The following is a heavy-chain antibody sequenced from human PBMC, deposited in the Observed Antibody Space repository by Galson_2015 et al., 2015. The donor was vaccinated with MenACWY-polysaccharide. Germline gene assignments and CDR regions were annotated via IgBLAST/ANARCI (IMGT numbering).Heavy chain of an antibody. Sequence: SVKVSCKASGDTFNDYAINWVRQAPGQGLEWMGWINTNTGKPTYPQNFPGRVVITSDTSASTAYLELSSLKAEDTAVYYCARAEFSRDVRCYFATWGQGTLVPVS. CDR3: ARAEFSRDVRCYFAT. V-gene: IGHV7-4-1*02. D-gene: IGHD2-15*01. J-gene: IGHJ5*02. CDR2: INTNTGKP. CDR1: GDTFNDYA.